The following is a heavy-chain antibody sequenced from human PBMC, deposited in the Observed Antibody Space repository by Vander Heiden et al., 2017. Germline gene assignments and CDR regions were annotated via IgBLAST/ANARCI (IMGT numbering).Heavy chain of an antibody. CDR1: GFIVSTNY. Sequence: EVQLEESGGGLIQPGGSLRLSCAASGFIVSTNYMTWVRQAPGKGLEWVSIIYTGGTTNYADSVKGRFILSRDNSKNTLYLQMNSLRADDTAVYYCARFGSDWYFDLWGRGTLVTVSS. CDR2: IYTGGTT. V-gene: IGHV3-53*01. D-gene: IGHD3-3*01. CDR3: ARFGSDWYFDL. J-gene: IGHJ2*01.